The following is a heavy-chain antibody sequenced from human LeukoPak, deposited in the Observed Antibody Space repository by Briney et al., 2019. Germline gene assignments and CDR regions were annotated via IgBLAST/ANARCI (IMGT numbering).Heavy chain of an antibody. J-gene: IGHJ4*02. V-gene: IGHV4-39*01. CDR2: IYYSGST. CDR3: ARQKVDTATLDY. D-gene: IGHD5-18*01. Sequence: SETLSLTCTVSGGSISSSSYYWGWIRQPPGKGLEWIGSIYYSGSTYYNPSLKSRVTISVDTSKNQFSLKLSSVTAADTAVYYCARQKVDTATLDYWGQGTLVTVSS. CDR1: GGSISSSSYY.